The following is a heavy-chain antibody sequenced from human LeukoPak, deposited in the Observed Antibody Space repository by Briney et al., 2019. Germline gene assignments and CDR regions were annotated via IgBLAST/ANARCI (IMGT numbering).Heavy chain of an antibody. D-gene: IGHD3-22*01. CDR3: YSSGYYYGGFDY. Sequence: PSETLSLTCTVSGGSISSGSYYWRWIRQPAGKGLEWIGRIYTSGSTNYNPSLKSRVTISVDTSKNQFSLKLSSVTAADTAVYYCYSSGYYYGGFDYWGQGTLVTVSS. CDR2: IYTSGST. V-gene: IGHV4-61*02. CDR1: GGSISSGSYY. J-gene: IGHJ4*02.